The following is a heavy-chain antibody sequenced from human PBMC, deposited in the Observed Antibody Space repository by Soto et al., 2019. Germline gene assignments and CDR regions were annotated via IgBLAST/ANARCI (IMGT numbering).Heavy chain of an antibody. CDR2: IKQDGGEK. Sequence: TGGSLRLSCAASGFTFSNYWMSWVRQAPGRGLEWVASIKQDGGEKYYMDSVKGRFTISKDNAKNSLYLQLNSLRAGDTAVYYCARDSNAHFADWGQGTLITVSS. CDR1: GFTFSNYW. CDR3: ARDSNAHFAD. D-gene: IGHD7-27*01. J-gene: IGHJ4*02. V-gene: IGHV3-7*01.